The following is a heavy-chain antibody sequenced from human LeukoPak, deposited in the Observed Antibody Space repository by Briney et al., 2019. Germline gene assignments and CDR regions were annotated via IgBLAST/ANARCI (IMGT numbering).Heavy chain of an antibody. D-gene: IGHD3-22*01. CDR1: GFTFSGSA. Sequence: GGSLKLSCAASGFTFSGSAMHWVRQASGKGPEWVGRIRSKANSYATAYAASVKGRFTISRDDSKNTAYPQMNSLKTEDTAVYYCARDYYSGSRDLDYWGQGTLVTVSS. J-gene: IGHJ4*02. CDR3: ARDYYSGSRDLDY. V-gene: IGHV3-73*01. CDR2: IRSKANSYAT.